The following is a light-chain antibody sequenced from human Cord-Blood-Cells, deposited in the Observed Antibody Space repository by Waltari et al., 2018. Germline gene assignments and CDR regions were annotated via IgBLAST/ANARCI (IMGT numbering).Light chain of an antibody. CDR3: YSAADNNEV. CDR2: KDS. J-gene: IGLJ3*02. CDR1: VLAKKY. Sequence: SYELTQPSSVSVSPGQTARITCSGDVLAKKYARWFQQKPGQAPVPVIYKDSERPSGIPERFSGSSSGTTVTLTISGAQVEDEADYYCYSAADNNEVFGGGTKLTVL. V-gene: IGLV3-27*01.